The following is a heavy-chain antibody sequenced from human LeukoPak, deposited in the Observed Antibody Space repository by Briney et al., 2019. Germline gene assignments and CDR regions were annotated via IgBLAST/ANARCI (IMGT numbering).Heavy chain of an antibody. Sequence: SVKASCKASGGTFSSYAISWVRQAPGQGLEWMGGIIPIFGTANYAQKFQGRVTITADKSTSTAYMELSSLRSEDTAVYYCARAGRDCSSTSCYAGGDYYYYYYMDVWGKGTTVTVSS. CDR3: ARAGRDCSSTSCYAGGDYYYYYYMDV. CDR1: GGTFSSYA. J-gene: IGHJ6*03. CDR2: IIPIFGTA. D-gene: IGHD2-2*01. V-gene: IGHV1-69*06.